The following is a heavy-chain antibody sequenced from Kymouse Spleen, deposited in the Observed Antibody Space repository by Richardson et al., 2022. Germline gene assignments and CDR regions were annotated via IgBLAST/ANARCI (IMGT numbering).Heavy chain of an antibody. J-gene: IGHJ3*02. V-gene: IGHV4-39*01. CDR3: ARQGLRYFDWLPYDAFDI. Sequence: QLQLQESGPGLVKPSETLSLTCTVSGGSISSSSYYWGWIRQPPGKGLEWIGSIYYSGSTYYNPSLKSRVTISVDTSKNQFSLKLSSVTAADTAVYYCARQGLRYFDWLPYDAFDIWGQGTMVTVSS. CDR2: IYYSGST. CDR1: GGSISSSSYY. D-gene: IGHD3-9*01.